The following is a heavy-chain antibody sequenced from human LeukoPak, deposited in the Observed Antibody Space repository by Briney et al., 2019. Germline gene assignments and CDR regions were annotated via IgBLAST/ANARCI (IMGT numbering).Heavy chain of an antibody. J-gene: IGHJ6*03. Sequence: SETLSLTCAVYGGSFSGYYWSWIRQPPGKGLEWIGEINHSGSTNYNPSLKSRVTISVDTSKNQFSLKLSSVTAADTAVYYCARDWAGYYDFWSGYSMDYYYYMDVWGKGTTVTVSS. CDR1: GGSFSGYY. CDR3: ARDWAGYYDFWSGYSMDYYYYMDV. CDR2: INHSGST. D-gene: IGHD3-3*01. V-gene: IGHV4-34*01.